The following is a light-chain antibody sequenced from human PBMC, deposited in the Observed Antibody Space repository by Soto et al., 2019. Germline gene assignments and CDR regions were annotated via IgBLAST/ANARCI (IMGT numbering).Light chain of an antibody. Sequence: DIVMTQSPLSLPVTPGEPASISCRSSQSLLHSNGYNYLDWYLQKPGQSPQLLIYLGSNRASGVPDMFSGSGSGTDFTLKISRVEAEDVGVYYCMQALQTSITFGQGTRLEIK. CDR1: QSLLHSNGYNY. J-gene: IGKJ5*01. CDR2: LGS. V-gene: IGKV2-28*01. CDR3: MQALQTSIT.